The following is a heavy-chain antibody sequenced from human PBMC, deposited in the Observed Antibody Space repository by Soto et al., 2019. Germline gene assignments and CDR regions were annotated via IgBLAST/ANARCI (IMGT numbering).Heavy chain of an antibody. J-gene: IGHJ4*02. CDR3: AQGPGLGRLEFEY. CDR2: IYWDDDK. V-gene: IGHV2-5*02. Sequence: QIILKESGPTLVKPTQTLTLTCTFSGFSLNTYGVGVGWIRQPPGKALEWLALIYWDDDKGYSPSLKSRLTITQDTYKTQVFLTMTNMDPADTAKYYFAQGPGLGRLEFEYWGQGTLVTVSS. CDR1: GFSLNTYGVG. D-gene: IGHD3-10*01.